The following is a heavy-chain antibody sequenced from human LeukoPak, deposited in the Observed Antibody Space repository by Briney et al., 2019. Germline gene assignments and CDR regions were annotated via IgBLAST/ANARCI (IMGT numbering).Heavy chain of an antibody. Sequence: GASVKVSCEVSGYTLTELSMHWVRQAPGKGLEWMGGFDPEDGETIYAQKFQGRVTMTEDTSTDTAYMELSSLRSEDTAVYYCATPRYYYYGMDVWGQGTTVTVSS. CDR3: ATPRYYYYGMDV. CDR2: FDPEDGET. V-gene: IGHV1-24*01. CDR1: GYTLTELS. J-gene: IGHJ6*02.